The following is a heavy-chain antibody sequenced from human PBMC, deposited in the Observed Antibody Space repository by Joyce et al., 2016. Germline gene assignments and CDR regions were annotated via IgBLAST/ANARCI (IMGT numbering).Heavy chain of an antibody. D-gene: IGHD3-16*01. Sequence: QLVESGGGVVKPGGSLRLSCEVSGSTFSTSSMSWFRQAPGKGLEWVAAIIATSYYIVHAETVRGRFTVSRDNAKKTLYLQMNSLRAEDSAVFYCARGGISYYYAMDVWGQGTTVTVSS. V-gene: IGHV3-21*01. CDR2: IIATSYYI. CDR3: ARGGISYYYAMDV. CDR1: GSTFSTSS. J-gene: IGHJ6*02.